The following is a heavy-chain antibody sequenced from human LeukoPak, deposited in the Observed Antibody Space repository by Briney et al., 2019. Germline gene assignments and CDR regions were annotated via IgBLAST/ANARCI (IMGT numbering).Heavy chain of an antibody. J-gene: IGHJ4*02. Sequence: SQTLSLTCTVSGGSVSSGSYFWSWIRQPAGKGLEWIGRVYTSGSTNYNPSLRSRVTISVDTSKNQFSLKLSSVTAADTAVYCCAREGGSYDSSGYYSLYYYFDYWGQGTLVTVSS. CDR3: AREGGSYDSSGYYSLYYYFDY. CDR2: VYTSGST. CDR1: GGSVSSGSYF. D-gene: IGHD3-22*01. V-gene: IGHV4-61*02.